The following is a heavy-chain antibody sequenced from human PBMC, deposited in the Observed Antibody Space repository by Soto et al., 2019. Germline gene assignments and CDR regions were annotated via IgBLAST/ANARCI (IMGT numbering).Heavy chain of an antibody. CDR2: IHPGDSDT. CDR1: GYSFTSYW. V-gene: IGHV5-51*01. CDR3: ARTPGPEVAASLEDYYFSGMDV. J-gene: IGHJ6*02. D-gene: IGHD2-15*01. Sequence: LKISCEASGYSFTSYWIGWVRQMPGKGLEWMGIIHPGDSDTKYSPSFQGQVTISVDQSITTAYLQWSSLKASDTAMYYCARTPGPEVAASLEDYYFSGMDVWGQGTTVTVSS.